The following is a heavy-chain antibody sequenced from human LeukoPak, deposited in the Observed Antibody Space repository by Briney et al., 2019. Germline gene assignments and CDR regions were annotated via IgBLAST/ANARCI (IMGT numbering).Heavy chain of an antibody. Sequence: RPSETLSLTCTVSGESMSGFYWNWIRQPPGKGLEWIGYMHYTGSTNYNPSLKSRVTISIDTSKNQFSLKLSSVTAADTAVYYCARDSINVDTAMVSDYWGQGTLVTVTS. CDR3: ARDSINVDTAMVSDY. CDR1: GESMSGFY. J-gene: IGHJ4*02. V-gene: IGHV4-59*12. CDR2: MHYTGST. D-gene: IGHD5-18*01.